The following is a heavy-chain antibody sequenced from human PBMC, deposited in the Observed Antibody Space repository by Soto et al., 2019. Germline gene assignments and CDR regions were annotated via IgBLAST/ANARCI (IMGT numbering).Heavy chain of an antibody. CDR2: IIPIFGTA. CDR1: GGTFSSYA. CDR3: ALHSSGYYYAGSY. J-gene: IGHJ4*02. Sequence: SVKVSCKASGGTFSSYAISWVRQAHGQALEWMGGIIPIFGTANYAQKFQGRVTITADESTRTAYMELSSLRSEDTAVYYCALHSSGYYYAGSYWGQGTLVTVSS. D-gene: IGHD3-22*01. V-gene: IGHV1-69*01.